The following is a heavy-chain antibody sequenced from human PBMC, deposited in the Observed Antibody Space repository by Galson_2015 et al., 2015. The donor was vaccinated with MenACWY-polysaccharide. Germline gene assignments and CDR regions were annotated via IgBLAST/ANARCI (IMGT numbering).Heavy chain of an antibody. D-gene: IGHD2/OR15-2a*01. V-gene: IGHV4-4*02. CDR2: IYNSA. Sequence: SETLSLTCTVSGASMNSYNWWHWVRQSPGKGLEWIREIYNSANYNPSLISRVSISIDRSKNQFSLRLTSVTAADTAIYYCARDLFYEPDYWGQGTLVTVSS. J-gene: IGHJ4*02. CDR3: ARDLFYEPDY. CDR1: GASMNSYNW.